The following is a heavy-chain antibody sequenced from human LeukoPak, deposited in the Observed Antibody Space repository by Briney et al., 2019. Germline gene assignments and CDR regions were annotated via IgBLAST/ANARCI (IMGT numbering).Heavy chain of an antibody. CDR3: ARVGSPIAAARRYFDY. Sequence: GASVKVSCKASGYTFTSYAMQWVRQAPGQRLEWMGWISAYNGNTNYAQKLQGRVTMTTDTSTSTAYMELRSLRSDDTAVYYCARVGSPIAAARRYFDYWGQGTPVTVSS. CDR1: GYTFTSYA. CDR2: ISAYNGNT. J-gene: IGHJ4*02. V-gene: IGHV1-18*01. D-gene: IGHD6-13*01.